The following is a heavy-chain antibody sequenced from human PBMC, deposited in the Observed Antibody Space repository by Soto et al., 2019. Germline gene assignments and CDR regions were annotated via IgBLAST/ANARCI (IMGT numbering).Heavy chain of an antibody. Sequence: EVQLVESRGGLVQPGGSLRLSCAASGFSFSSYWIHWVRQAPGKGLVWVSRIKTDGSSTDYADSVKGRFTISRDNAKNTLYLQMNSLRAEDTAVYYCAKREGNTYGLFHWGQGTLVTVSS. V-gene: IGHV3-74*01. CDR3: AKREGNTYGLFH. J-gene: IGHJ4*02. CDR1: GFSFSSYW. CDR2: IKTDGSST. D-gene: IGHD5-18*01.